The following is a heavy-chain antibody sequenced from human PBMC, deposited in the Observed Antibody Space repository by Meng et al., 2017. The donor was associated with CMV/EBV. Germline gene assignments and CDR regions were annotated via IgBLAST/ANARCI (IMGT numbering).Heavy chain of an antibody. CDR1: GYTFTGYY. CDR2: INPNSGGT. V-gene: IGHV1-2*02. CDR3: ARDLGRGRWFDP. J-gene: IGHJ5*02. D-gene: IGHD3-16*01. Sequence: ASVKVSCKASGYTFTGYYMHWVRQAPGQGLEWMGWINPNSGGTNYAQKLQGRVTMTTDTSTSTAYMELRSLRSDDTAVYYCARDLGRGRWFDPWGQGTLVTVS.